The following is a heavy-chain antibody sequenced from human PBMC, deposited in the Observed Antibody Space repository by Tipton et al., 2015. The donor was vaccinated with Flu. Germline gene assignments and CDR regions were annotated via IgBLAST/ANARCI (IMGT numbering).Heavy chain of an antibody. Sequence: TLSLTCTVSGGSISSSSYYWGWIRQPPGKGLEWIGSIYYSGSTYYNPSLKSRVTISVDTSKNQFSLKLSSVTSADTAVYYCARGDYYGYWYFDLWGRDTLVTVSS. CDR2: IYYSGST. CDR1: GGSISSSSYY. V-gene: IGHV4-39*07. D-gene: IGHD3-10*01. CDR3: ARGDYYGYWYFDL. J-gene: IGHJ2*01.